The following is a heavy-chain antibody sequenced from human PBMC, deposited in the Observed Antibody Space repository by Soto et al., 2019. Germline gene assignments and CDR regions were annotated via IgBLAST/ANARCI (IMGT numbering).Heavy chain of an antibody. V-gene: IGHV4-31*03. CDR2: IYYSGST. CDR3: AREPYDYGDNYWYFDL. Sequence: QVQLQESGPGLVKPSQTLSLTCTVSGGSISSGGYYWSWIRQHPGKGLEWIGYIYYSGSTYYNPSLKSRVTISVDTSKNQFSLELSSVTAADTAVYYCAREPYDYGDNYWYFDLWGRGTLVTVSS. CDR1: GGSISSGGYY. D-gene: IGHD4-17*01. J-gene: IGHJ2*01.